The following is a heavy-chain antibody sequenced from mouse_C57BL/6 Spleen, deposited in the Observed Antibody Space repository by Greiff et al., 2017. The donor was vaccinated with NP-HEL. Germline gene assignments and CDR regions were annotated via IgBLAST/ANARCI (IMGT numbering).Heavy chain of an antibody. CDR3: ATGDNDVRYALGY. V-gene: IGHV14-4*01. J-gene: IGHJ4*01. CDR1: GFNIKDDY. D-gene: IGHD2-4*01. CDR2: IDPENGDT. Sequence: VQLQQSGAELVRPGASVKLSCKASGFNIKDDYMHWVKQRPEQGLEWIGWIDPENGDTEYASKFQGKATITADTSSNTAYLQLSSLTAEDTAVYYCATGDNDVRYALGYWGQRTSVTVSS.